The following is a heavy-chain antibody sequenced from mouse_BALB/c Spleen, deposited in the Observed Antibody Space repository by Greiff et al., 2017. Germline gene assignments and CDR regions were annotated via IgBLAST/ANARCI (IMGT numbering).Heavy chain of an antibody. CDR1: GFTFSDYY. V-gene: IGHV5-4*02. Sequence: EVKLMESGGGLVKPGGSLKLSCAASGFTFSDYYMYWVRQTPEKRLEWVATISDGGSYTYYPDSVKGRFTISRDNAKNNLYLQMSSLKSEDTAMYYCARDHSSGGETWFAYWGQGTLVTVSA. D-gene: IGHD3-1*01. J-gene: IGHJ3*01. CDR2: ISDGGSYT. CDR3: ARDHSSGGETWFAY.